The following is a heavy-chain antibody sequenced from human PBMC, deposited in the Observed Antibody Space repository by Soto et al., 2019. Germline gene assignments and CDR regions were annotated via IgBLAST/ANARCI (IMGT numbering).Heavy chain of an antibody. V-gene: IGHV1-2*02. CDR3: ARSLLDEYSSSWRSAYYGMDV. D-gene: IGHD6-13*01. Sequence: ASVKVSCKASGFTLSAYYICWVRQAPGQGLEWIGWINPNSGGTNNAQKFQGRVTMTRDTSTSTVYMELSALISDGTAVYYCARSLLDEYSSSWRSAYYGMDVWGQGTTVTVSS. J-gene: IGHJ6*02. CDR2: INPNSGGT. CDR1: GFTLSAYY.